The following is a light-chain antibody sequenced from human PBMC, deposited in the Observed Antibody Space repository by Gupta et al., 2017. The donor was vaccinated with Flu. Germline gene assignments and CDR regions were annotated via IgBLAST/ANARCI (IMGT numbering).Light chain of an antibody. CDR2: KDT. V-gene: IGLV3-25*03. J-gene: IGLJ3*02. Sequence: SYELTQPPSVSVSPGQTARITCSGETLPKQAPVMFIYKDTQRPSGIPERFSGSTSGTTVTLTISGVQAEDEAVYYCQSASSSSIQRVFGGGTQLTVL. CDR3: QSASSSSIQRV. CDR1: TLPKQ.